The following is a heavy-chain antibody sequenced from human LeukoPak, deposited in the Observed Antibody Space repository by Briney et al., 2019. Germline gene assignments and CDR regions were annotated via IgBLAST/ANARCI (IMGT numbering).Heavy chain of an antibody. CDR2: INQDGSGQ. D-gene: IGHD3-22*01. V-gene: IGHV3-7*01. Sequence: GGSLRLSCAASGFTFSSYAMSWVRQAPGKGLEWVANINQDGSGQDYLDSVKGRFTISRDNSKNTLYLQMNSLRADDTAVYYCARAYYYDTSATPDYWGQGTLVTVSS. CDR3: ARAYYYDTSATPDY. J-gene: IGHJ4*02. CDR1: GFTFSSYA.